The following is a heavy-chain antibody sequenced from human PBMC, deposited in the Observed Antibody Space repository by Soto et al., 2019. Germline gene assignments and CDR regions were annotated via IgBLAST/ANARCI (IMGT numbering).Heavy chain of an antibody. CDR1: AFIFSDYY. V-gene: IGHV3-11*06. J-gene: IGHJ4*02. D-gene: IGHD1-7*01. CDR3: ARWLTGTTTIDY. Sequence: GGSLRLSCAASAFIFSDYYMSWIRQAPGKGLEWVSYISSGSSYTNYADSVKGRFTISRDNAKNSLYLQMNSLRGEDTAVYYCARWLTGTTTIDYWGQGTLVTVSS. CDR2: ISSGSSYT.